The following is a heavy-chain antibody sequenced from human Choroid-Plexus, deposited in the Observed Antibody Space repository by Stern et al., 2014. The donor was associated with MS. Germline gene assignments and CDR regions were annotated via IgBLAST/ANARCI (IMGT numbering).Heavy chain of an antibody. CDR2: ISYDGSDK. J-gene: IGHJ4*02. D-gene: IGHD2-15*01. Sequence: VHLVESGGGVAQPGRPLILSCAASGFTFSNFGMHWVRQAPGKGLEWLALISYDGSDKYYADSVKGRFTIFRDNSKNTLYMHMNSLRAEDTAVYYCAKDRQWSTYFFDYWGQGSLVTVSS. V-gene: IGHV3-30*18. CDR3: AKDRQWSTYFFDY. CDR1: GFTFSNFG.